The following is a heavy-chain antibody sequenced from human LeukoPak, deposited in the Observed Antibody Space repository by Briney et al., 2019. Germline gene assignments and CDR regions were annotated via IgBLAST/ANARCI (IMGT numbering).Heavy chain of an antibody. D-gene: IGHD6-19*01. J-gene: IGHJ6*02. Sequence: PSEALSLTCTVSGGSISSSSYYWGWIRQPPGKGLEWIGSIYYSGSTYYNPSLKSRVTISVDTSKNQFSLKLSSVTAADTAVYYCARIAVPPGYYYGMDVWGQGTTVTVSS. V-gene: IGHV4-39*01. CDR2: IYYSGST. CDR1: GGSISSSSYY. CDR3: ARIAVPPGYYYGMDV.